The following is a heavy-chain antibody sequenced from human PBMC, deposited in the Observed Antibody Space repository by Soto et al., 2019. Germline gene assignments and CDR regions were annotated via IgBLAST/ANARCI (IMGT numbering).Heavy chain of an antibody. Sequence: SLRLSCTASGFTFGDYAMSWFRQAPGKGLEWVGFIRSKAYGGTTEYAASVKGRFTISRDDSKSIAYLQMNSLKTEDTAVYYCTRDKKAVAGTAGPYYYYGMDVWGQGTTVTVSS. CDR2: IRSKAYGGTT. CDR3: TRDKKAVAGTAGPYYYYGMDV. D-gene: IGHD6-19*01. V-gene: IGHV3-49*03. J-gene: IGHJ6*02. CDR1: GFTFGDYA.